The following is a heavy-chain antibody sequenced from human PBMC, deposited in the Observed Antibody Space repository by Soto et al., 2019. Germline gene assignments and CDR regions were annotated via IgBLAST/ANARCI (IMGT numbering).Heavy chain of an antibody. Sequence: PSETLSLTCTVSGGSVTSYYWSFIRQPPGKALEWIGTIYYSGSTNYNPSLKSRVSLSVDTSKNQFSLKVGSVTAADTAVYFCARALYGSGVMDVWGQGTKVTV. CDR3: ARALYGSGVMDV. D-gene: IGHD3-10*01. V-gene: IGHV4-59*02. CDR1: GGSVTSYY. CDR2: IYYSGST. J-gene: IGHJ6*02.